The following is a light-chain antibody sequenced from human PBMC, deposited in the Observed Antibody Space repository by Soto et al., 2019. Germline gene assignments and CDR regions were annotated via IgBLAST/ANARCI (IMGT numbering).Light chain of an antibody. CDR1: QSISSY. CDR3: QQSYSTPLT. CDR2: KAS. J-gene: IGKJ4*01. V-gene: IGKV1-39*01. Sequence: DIQMTQSPPYLSPSVGDSVTITCWASQSISSYLNWYQQKPGKAPKXMIYKASYLQSGVPSRFSGSGSGTDLTINIRSLQPEDGATYYGQQSYSTPLTFGGGTKVDIK.